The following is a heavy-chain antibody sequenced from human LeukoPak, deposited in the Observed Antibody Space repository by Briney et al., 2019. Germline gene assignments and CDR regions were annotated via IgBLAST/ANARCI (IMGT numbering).Heavy chain of an antibody. D-gene: IGHD4-17*01. J-gene: IGHJ4*02. CDR2: ISGSGSSP. CDR1: GFAFSSYA. V-gene: IGHV3-23*01. CDR3: AREEDTTVSPPCDY. Sequence: PGGSLRLSCAASGFAFSSYAMSWVRQAPGKGLEWVSAISGSGSSPYYADSVKGRFTISRDNSENTVYLQMNSLRAEDTAVYFCAREEDTTVSPPCDYWGQGALVTVSS.